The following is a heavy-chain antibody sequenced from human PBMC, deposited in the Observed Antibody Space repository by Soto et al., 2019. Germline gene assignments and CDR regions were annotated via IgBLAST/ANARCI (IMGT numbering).Heavy chain of an antibody. CDR2: IYSGGST. J-gene: IGHJ4*02. V-gene: IGHV3-53*01. Sequence: EVQLVESGGGLIQPGGSLRLSCAASGFTVSSNYMNWVRQAPGKGLEWVSVIYSGGSTSYADSVKGRFSISRGISKSTLYLQMNSRRAEDTAVYYCARCSSYSSGWTDYWGQGTLVTVSS. CDR3: ARCSSYSSGWTDY. CDR1: GFTVSSNY. D-gene: IGHD6-19*01.